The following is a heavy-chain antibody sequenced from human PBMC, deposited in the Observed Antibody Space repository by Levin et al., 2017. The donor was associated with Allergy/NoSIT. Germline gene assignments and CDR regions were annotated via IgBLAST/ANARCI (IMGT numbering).Heavy chain of an antibody. Sequence: TGGSLRLSCAASGFTFSSYWMSWVRQAPGKGLEWVANIKGDGSEIRYVDSVKGRFTISRDNAENSLYLQMNSLRAEDTAVYYCARQYYYESSGYRNVDYWGQGTLVTVSS. D-gene: IGHD3-22*01. V-gene: IGHV3-7*01. J-gene: IGHJ4*02. CDR1: GFTFSSYW. CDR2: IKGDGSEI. CDR3: ARQYYYESSGYRNVDY.